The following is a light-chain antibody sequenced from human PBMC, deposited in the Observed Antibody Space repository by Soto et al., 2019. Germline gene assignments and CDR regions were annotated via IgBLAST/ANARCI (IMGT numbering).Light chain of an antibody. J-gene: IGKJ5*01. Sequence: DIQMTQSPSSLSASVGDRVTITCRASQSISTYLNWCQQKPGKAPKLLIYAASNLQSGVPSRFSGRGSGTEFTLTISSLQPDDFATYYCQQYNSYSQTFGRGTRLEIK. CDR3: QQYNSYSQT. CDR1: QSISTY. V-gene: IGKV1-5*01. CDR2: AAS.